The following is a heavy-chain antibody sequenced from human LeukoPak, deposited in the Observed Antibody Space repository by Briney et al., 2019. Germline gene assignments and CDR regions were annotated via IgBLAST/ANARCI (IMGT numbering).Heavy chain of an antibody. CDR2: ISSSSSYI. D-gene: IGHD3-3*01. J-gene: IGHJ4*02. V-gene: IGHV3-21*01. CDR3: ARDERYDFWSGYLYYFDY. CDR1: GFTFSSYT. Sequence: GGSLRLSCAASGFTFSSYTMNWVRQTPGKGLEWVSSISSSSSYIYYADSVKGRFTISRDNAKNSLYLQMNSLRAEGTAVYYCARDERYDFWSGYLYYFDYWGQGTLVTVSS.